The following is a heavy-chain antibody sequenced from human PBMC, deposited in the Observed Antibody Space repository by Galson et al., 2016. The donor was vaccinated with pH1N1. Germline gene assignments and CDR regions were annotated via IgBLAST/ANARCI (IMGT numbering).Heavy chain of an antibody. J-gene: IGHJ4*02. CDR3: ARGVYYYDSSGPIGY. V-gene: IGHV3-21*01. CDR2: ISSSSSYI. Sequence: SLRLSCAASGFTFSSYSMNWVRQAPGKGLEWVSSISSSSSYIYYADSVKGRFTISRDNAKNSLYLQMNSLRAEDTAVYYCARGVYYYDSSGPIGYWGQGTLVTVSS. CDR1: GFTFSSYS. D-gene: IGHD3-22*01.